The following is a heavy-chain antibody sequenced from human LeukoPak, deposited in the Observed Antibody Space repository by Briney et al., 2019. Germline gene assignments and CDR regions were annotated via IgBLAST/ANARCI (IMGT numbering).Heavy chain of an antibody. D-gene: IGHD4-23*01. Sequence: GGSLRLSCAASGFTFSSYWMNWVRQAPGKGLVWVSRIASDGRSTTYADSVKGRFSISRDNAKNTLYLQMNSLRVEDTAVYYCARGRPHGNDYWGQGTLVTVSS. CDR3: ARGRPHGNDY. J-gene: IGHJ4*02. CDR1: GFTFSSYW. V-gene: IGHV3-74*01. CDR2: IASDGRST.